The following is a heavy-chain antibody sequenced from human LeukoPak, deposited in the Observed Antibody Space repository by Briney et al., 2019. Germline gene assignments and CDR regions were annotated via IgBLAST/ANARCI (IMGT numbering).Heavy chain of an antibody. V-gene: IGHV4-61*02. D-gene: IGHD2-15*01. CDR3: ASLGSNDY. J-gene: IGHJ4*02. Sequence: SETLSLTCTVSGDSISSVSYYWNWIRQPAGKGLEWIGRVYMNRNINYNPSLKSRVTISADTSKNQVSLQLTAVTAADTAVYYCASLGSNDYWGQGTLVTVSS. CDR2: VYMNRNI. CDR1: GDSISSVSYY.